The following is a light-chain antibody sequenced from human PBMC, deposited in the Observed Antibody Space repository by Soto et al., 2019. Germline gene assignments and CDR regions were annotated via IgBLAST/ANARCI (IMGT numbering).Light chain of an antibody. Sequence: DIVLTQSPATLSLSPGERATLSCSAIQTVSSNLAWYQQKPGRSPRLLLYGASTRATGIPARFSGSGSGTEFTLTISSLQSEDFAVYYCQQYNNWPRKTFGQGTKVDIK. J-gene: IGKJ1*01. CDR2: GAS. CDR3: QQYNNWPRKT. V-gene: IGKV3-15*01. CDR1: QTVSSN.